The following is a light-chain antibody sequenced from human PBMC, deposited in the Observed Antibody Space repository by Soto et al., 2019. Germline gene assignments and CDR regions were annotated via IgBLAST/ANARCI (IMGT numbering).Light chain of an antibody. V-gene: IGKV3D-15*01. CDR3: QQYNNWPWT. CDR1: QSLSSS. J-gene: IGKJ1*01. CDR2: DAS. Sequence: EIVLTQSPGTLSLSPGERATLSFRASQSLSSSQLAWYQQKPGQAPRLLIHDASIRAAGVPARFSGSGSGTEFTLTISSLQSEDFAVYYCQQYNNWPWTFGQGTKVDIK.